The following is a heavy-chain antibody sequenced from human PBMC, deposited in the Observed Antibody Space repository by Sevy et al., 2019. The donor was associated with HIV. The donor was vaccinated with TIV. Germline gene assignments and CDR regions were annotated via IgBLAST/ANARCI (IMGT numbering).Heavy chain of an antibody. V-gene: IGHV4-39*01. CDR3: ARTIDYGASRDAFDI. CDR2: IYYSGST. Sequence: SETLSLTCTVSGGSISSSSYYWGWIRQPPGKGLEWIGSIYYSGSTYYNPSLKSRVTISVDTSKNPFSLKLSSVTAADTAVYYCARTIDYGASRDAFDIWGQGTMVTVSS. CDR1: GGSISSSSYY. D-gene: IGHD4-17*01. J-gene: IGHJ3*02.